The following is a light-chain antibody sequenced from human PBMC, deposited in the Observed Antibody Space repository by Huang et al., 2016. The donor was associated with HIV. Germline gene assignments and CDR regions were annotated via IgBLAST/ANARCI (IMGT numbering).Light chain of an antibody. V-gene: IGKV1-8*01. CDR2: AAS. Sequence: AIRMTQSPSSLSASTGDRVTITCRASQDVNNFLAWYQQKPGKAPNLLIYAASILETGVPSRFSGSGSGTEFNLSINCLQSEDFATYYCQQYYSYRAFGQGTQVEIK. CDR1: QDVNNF. CDR3: QQYYSYRA. J-gene: IGKJ1*01.